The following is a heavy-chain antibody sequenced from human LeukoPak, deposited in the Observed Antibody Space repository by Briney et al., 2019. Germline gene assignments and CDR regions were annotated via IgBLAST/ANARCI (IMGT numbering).Heavy chain of an antibody. J-gene: IGHJ4*02. V-gene: IGHV3-66*01. Sequence: PGGSLRLPCAASGFTLNTNYMNWVRQAPGKGLEWVSVIYAGGNTYYADSVKERFTISRDNSRNTLYLQMNSLRGDDTAVYYCAREVYSSTWFDLWGQGTLVTVSS. D-gene: IGHD6-13*01. CDR3: AREVYSSTWFDL. CDR1: GFTLNTNY. CDR2: IYAGGNT.